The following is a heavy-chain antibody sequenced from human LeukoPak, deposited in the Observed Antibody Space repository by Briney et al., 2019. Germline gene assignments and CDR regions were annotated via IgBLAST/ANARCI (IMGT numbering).Heavy chain of an antibody. CDR1: GFTFSSYG. D-gene: IGHD3-22*01. V-gene: IGHV3-30*03. CDR3: ARDRSSGRDY. CDR2: ISSDGNDK. J-gene: IGHJ4*02. Sequence: PGGSLRLPCAASGFTFSSYGMHWVRQAPGKGPEWVAVISSDGNDKYYGDSVEGRFTISRDNAKNSLFLQMNSLRAEDTAVYYRARDRSSGRDYWGQGTLVTVSS.